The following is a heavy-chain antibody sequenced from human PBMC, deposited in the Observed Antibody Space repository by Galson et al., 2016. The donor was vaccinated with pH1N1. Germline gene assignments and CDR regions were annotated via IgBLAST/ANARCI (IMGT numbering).Heavy chain of an antibody. V-gene: IGHV3-33*01. CDR3: ARSRVTFSSTTCLAV. D-gene: IGHD2-2*01. J-gene: IGHJ6*02. CDR1: GFTFSNYG. CDR2: IWYDGSNK. Sequence: SLRLSCAASGFTFSNYGMHWVRQAPGKGLEWVALIWYDGSNKYYADSVEGRFTISRDNSKNTLYLQMNSLRAEDTAVFYCARSRVTFSSTTCLAVWGQGTTVTVSS.